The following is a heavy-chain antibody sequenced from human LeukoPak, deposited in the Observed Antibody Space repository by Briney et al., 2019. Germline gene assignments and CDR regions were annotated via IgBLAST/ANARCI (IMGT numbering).Heavy chain of an antibody. J-gene: IGHJ4*02. V-gene: IGHV3-64*01. CDR1: GFTFSSYA. CDR3: ARKLELDY. D-gene: IGHD1-1*01. CDR2: ISSNGGST. Sequence: GGSLRLSCAASGFTFSSYAMHWVRQAPGKGLEYVSAISSNGGSTYYANSVKGRFTISRDNSKNTLYLQMGSLRAEDMAVYYCARKLELDYWGQGTPVTVSS.